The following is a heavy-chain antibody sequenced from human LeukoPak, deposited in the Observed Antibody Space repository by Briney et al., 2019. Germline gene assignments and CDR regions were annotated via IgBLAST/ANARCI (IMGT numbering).Heavy chain of an antibody. D-gene: IGHD4-11*01. CDR2: INPNSAGT. CDR3: ARHSKYANNWFDP. Sequence: ASVTVSCKASGYTFSDYYMHWVRQAPGQGPEWMGWINPNSAGTKYAQKFQGRVTMTRDTSISTAYMELSRLTSDDTAMYYCARHSKYANNWFDPWGQGTLVTVSA. V-gene: IGHV1-2*02. CDR1: GYTFSDYY. J-gene: IGHJ5*02.